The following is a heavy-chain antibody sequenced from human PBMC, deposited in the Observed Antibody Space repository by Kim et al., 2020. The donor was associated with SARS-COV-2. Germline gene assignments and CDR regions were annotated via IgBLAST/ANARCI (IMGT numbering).Heavy chain of an antibody. Sequence: ASVKVSCKASGYTFTSYYMHWVRQAPGQGLEWMGIINPSGGSTSYAQKFQGRVTMTRDTSTSTVYMELSSLRSEDTAVYYCARNRKLLWFGDPSRTRYNWFDPWGQGTLVTVSS. CDR2: INPSGGST. D-gene: IGHD3-10*01. CDR3: ARNRKLLWFGDPSRTRYNWFDP. J-gene: IGHJ5*02. CDR1: GYTFTSYY. V-gene: IGHV1-46*01.